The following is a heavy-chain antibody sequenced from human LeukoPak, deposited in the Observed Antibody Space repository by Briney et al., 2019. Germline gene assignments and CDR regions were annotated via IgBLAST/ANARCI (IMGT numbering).Heavy chain of an antibody. CDR2: IYYSGST. V-gene: IGHV4-61*05. CDR3: ARALLWFGEPTYYFDY. D-gene: IGHD3-10*01. CDR1: GDSIGSGAFY. J-gene: IGHJ4*02. Sequence: SETLSLTCDVSGDSIGSGAFYWGWVRQPPGKGLEWIGYIYYSGSTNYNPSLKSRVTISVDKSKNQFSLKLSSVTAADTAVYYCARALLWFGEPTYYFDYWGQGTLVTVSS.